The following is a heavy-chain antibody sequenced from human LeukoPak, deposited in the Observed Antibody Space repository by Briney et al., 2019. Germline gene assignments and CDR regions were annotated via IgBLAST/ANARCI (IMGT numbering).Heavy chain of an antibody. J-gene: IGHJ4*02. CDR1: GLTFSSSA. D-gene: IGHD3-3*01. Sequence: GGSMRLSCVASGLTFSSSAMSWVRQAPGKGLEWVSPISGSGGSTYYADSVKGRFTISRDNSKNTLYLQMNSLRAEDTAVYYCAKGDDFWSGYTFDYWGQGTLVTVSS. CDR2: ISGSGGST. V-gene: IGHV3-23*01. CDR3: AKGDDFWSGYTFDY.